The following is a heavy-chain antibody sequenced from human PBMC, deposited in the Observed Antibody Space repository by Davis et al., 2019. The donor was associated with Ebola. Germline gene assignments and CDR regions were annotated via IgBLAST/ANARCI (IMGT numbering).Heavy chain of an antibody. V-gene: IGHV4-31*03. CDR2: IYYSGST. CDR3: ARDLQWLVEGAFDI. CDR1: GGSISSGGYY. Sequence: MPSETLSLTCTVSGGSISSGGYYWSWIRQHPGKGLEWIGYIYYSGSTYYNPSLKSRVTISVDTSKNQFSLKLSSVTAADTAVYYCARDLQWLVEGAFDIWGQGTMVTVSS. J-gene: IGHJ3*02. D-gene: IGHD6-19*01.